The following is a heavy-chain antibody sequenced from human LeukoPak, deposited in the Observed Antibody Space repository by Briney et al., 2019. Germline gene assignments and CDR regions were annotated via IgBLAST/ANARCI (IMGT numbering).Heavy chain of an antibody. V-gene: IGHV4-39*07. CDR1: GGSISSSNYY. CDR2: IYYSGST. Sequence: PSETLSLTCTVSGGSISSSNYYWGWIRQPPWKGLEWIGSIYYSGSTYYNPSLKSRVTISVDTSKNQFSLKLSSVTAADTAVYYCARVNIGTRNWFDPWGQGTLVTVSS. D-gene: IGHD3-10*01. CDR3: ARVNIGTRNWFDP. J-gene: IGHJ5*02.